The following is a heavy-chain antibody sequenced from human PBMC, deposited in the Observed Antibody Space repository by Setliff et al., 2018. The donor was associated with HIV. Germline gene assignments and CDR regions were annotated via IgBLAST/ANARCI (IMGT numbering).Heavy chain of an antibody. D-gene: IGHD5-18*01. V-gene: IGHV1-46*01. CDR3: ARVAYEIGYSHGYDY. CDR2: INPGGGNT. J-gene: IGHJ4*02. CDR1: GYTFTNFY. Sequence: ASVKVSCKASGYTFTNFYMHWVRQAPGQGLEWMGIINPGGGNTRYAQRFQGRVSMTRDTSTSTVYMELSSLRSEDTAVYYCARVAYEIGYSHGYDYWGQGTLVTVSS.